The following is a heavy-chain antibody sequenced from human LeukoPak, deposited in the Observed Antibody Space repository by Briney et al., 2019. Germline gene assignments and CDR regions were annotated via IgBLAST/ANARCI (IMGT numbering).Heavy chain of an antibody. V-gene: IGHV5-51*01. J-gene: IGHJ4*02. D-gene: IGHD3-3*01. Sequence: KHGESLKISCKGSGYSFTSYWIGWVRQLPGKGLEWMGIIYPGDSDTRYSPSFQGQVTISADKSISTAYLQWSILKASDTAMYYCATSLYDFWSGYVDYWGQGTLVTVSS. CDR2: IYPGDSDT. CDR3: ATSLYDFWSGYVDY. CDR1: GYSFTSYW.